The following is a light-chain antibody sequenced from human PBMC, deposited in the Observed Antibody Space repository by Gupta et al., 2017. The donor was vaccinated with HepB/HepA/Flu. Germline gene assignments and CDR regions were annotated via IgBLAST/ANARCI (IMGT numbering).Light chain of an antibody. J-gene: IGKJ5*01. Sequence: DIVMTQSPDSLAVSLGERATINCKSSQSVLYSSNNKNYLAWYQQKPGQPPKLLIYWASTRKSGVPDRFSGSESGTDFSLTISSLQAEDVAVYYCQQYDNTPPTFGQGTRLEIK. V-gene: IGKV4-1*01. CDR2: WAS. CDR1: QSVLYSSNNKNY. CDR3: QQYDNTPPT.